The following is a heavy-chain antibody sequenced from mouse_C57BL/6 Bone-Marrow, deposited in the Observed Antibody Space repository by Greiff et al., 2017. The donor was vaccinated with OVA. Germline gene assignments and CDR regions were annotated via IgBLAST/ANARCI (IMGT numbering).Heavy chain of an antibody. J-gene: IGHJ2*01. D-gene: IGHD1-1*01. CDR1: GYTFTSYG. V-gene: IGHV1-81*01. Sequence: QVQLKESGAELARPGASVKLSCKASGYTFTSYGISWVKQRPGQGLEWIGEIYPRSGNTYYNEKFKGKATLTADKSSSTAYMELRSLTSEDAAVYFCAVLLLRLDYWGQGTTLTVSS. CDR3: AVLLLRLDY. CDR2: IYPRSGNT.